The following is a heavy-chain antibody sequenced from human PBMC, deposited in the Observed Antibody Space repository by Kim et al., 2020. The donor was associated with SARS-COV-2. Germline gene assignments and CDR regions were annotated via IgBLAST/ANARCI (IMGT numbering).Heavy chain of an antibody. CDR2: IKQDGSEK. CDR1: GFTFSSYL. V-gene: IGHV3-7*01. Sequence: GGSLRLSCAASGFTFSSYLMSWVLQAPGKGLEWVANIKQDGSEKYYVDFVKGRFTISRANAKNSLYLQMNSLRAKDTAVYYGARPPLLWFGDLYLDCWG. D-gene: IGHD3-10*01. CDR3: ARPPLLWFGDLYLDC. J-gene: IGHJ4*01.